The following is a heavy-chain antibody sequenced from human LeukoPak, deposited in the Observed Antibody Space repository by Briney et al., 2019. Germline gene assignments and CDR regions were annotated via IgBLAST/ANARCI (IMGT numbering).Heavy chain of an antibody. J-gene: IGHJ3*01. Sequence: SETLSLTCTVSGDSVSGHYWSWIRQTPGKGLEWIGYVSYSGGTNYNPSLKRRVSISLDTSKNQFSLRLSSPAAADPAVYYCARAPMAITTSAFPDAFDFWGQGTMVTVSS. CDR2: VSYSGGT. CDR1: GDSVSGHY. CDR3: ARAPMAITTSAFPDAFDF. V-gene: IGHV4-59*02. D-gene: IGHD5-12*01.